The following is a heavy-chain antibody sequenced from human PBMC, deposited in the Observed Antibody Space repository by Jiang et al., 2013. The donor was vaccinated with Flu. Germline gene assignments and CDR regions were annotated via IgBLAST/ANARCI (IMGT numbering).Heavy chain of an antibody. CDR2: INAGNGNT. Sequence: AEVKKPGASVKVSCKASGYTFTSYAMHWVXQAPGQRLEWMGWINAGNGNTKYSQKFQGRVTMTTDTSTSTAYMELRSLRSDDTAVYYCASKIWNKYAFDIWGQGTMVTVSS. V-gene: IGHV1-3*01. CDR3: ASKIWNKYAFDI. J-gene: IGHJ3*02. CDR1: GYTFTSYA. D-gene: IGHD3-3*01.